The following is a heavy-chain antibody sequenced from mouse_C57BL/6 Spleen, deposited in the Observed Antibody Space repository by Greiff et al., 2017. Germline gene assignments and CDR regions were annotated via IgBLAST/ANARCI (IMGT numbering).Heavy chain of an antibody. V-gene: IGHV14-3*01. CDR3: TRSSDYYDD. Sequence: EVQLQQSVAELVRPGASVKLSCTASGFNIKNTYMHGVKQRPEQGLEWIGRIDPANGNTKYAPKFQGKATITADTSSNTAYLQLSSLTSEDTAIYYCTRSSDYYDDWGQGTTLTVSS. CDR1: GFNIKNTY. CDR2: IDPANGNT. J-gene: IGHJ2*01. D-gene: IGHD3-1*01.